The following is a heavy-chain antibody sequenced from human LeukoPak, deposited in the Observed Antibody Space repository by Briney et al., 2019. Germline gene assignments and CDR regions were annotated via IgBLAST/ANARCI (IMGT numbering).Heavy chain of an antibody. CDR3: ARHGCSSTSCPFQH. D-gene: IGHD2-2*01. J-gene: IGHJ1*01. CDR1: GCSISRYH. Sequence: PEPRSLTRDVSGCSISRYHWGRIRQHTGKGLEWIGYIYYSGSTNYNPSLKSRVTISVDTSKNQFSLKLSSVTAADTAVYYCARHGCSSTSCPFQHWGQGTLVTVSS. V-gene: IGHV4-59*08. CDR2: IYYSGST.